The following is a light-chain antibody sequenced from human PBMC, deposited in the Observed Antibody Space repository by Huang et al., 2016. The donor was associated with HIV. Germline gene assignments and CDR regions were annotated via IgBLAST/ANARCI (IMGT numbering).Light chain of an antibody. CDR2: AAS. Sequence: VMMSQSPATLAASPGERVTLSCGASQSVNTNLAWYQQKTGQPPRLLIYAASTRATAVPARFAGSGSGTDFTLTIASLQSDDFAVYYCQQYNKWPPEYTFGQGTRLEIK. J-gene: IGKJ2*01. CDR3: QQYNKWPPEYT. V-gene: IGKV3-15*01. CDR1: QSVNTN.